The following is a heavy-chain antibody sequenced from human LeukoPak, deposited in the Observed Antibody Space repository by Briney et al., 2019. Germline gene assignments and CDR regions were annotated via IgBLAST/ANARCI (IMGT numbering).Heavy chain of an antibody. Sequence: ASVKVSCKASGGTFSSYAISWVRQAPGQGLEWMGGIIPIFGTANYAQKFQGRVTITTDESTSTAYMELSSLRSEDTAVYYCARCGRVEMATMELNAFDIWGQGTMVTVSS. CDR2: IIPIFGTA. J-gene: IGHJ3*02. D-gene: IGHD5-24*01. CDR1: GGTFSSYA. V-gene: IGHV1-69*05. CDR3: ARCGRVEMATMELNAFDI.